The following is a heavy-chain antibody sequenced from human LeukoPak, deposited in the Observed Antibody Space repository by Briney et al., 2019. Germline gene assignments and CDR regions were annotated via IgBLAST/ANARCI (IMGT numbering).Heavy chain of an antibody. Sequence: SETLSLTCTVSGGSISSYYWSWIRQPPGKGLEWIGYIYYSGSTNYNPSLKSRVTISVDTSKNQFSLKLSSVTAADTAVYYCARGFRSDAFDIWGQGTMVTVSS. D-gene: IGHD3-16*02. V-gene: IGHV4-59*01. CDR3: ARGFRSDAFDI. CDR1: GGSISSYY. J-gene: IGHJ3*02. CDR2: IYYSGST.